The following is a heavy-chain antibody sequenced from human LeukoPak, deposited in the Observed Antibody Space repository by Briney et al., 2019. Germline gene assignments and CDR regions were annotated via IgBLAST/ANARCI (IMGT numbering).Heavy chain of an antibody. D-gene: IGHD2-2*01. CDR2: TYYRSKLYN. CDR1: GDSFSSNSAA. CDR3: ARDRPHCSSTSCYGGYYYYGMDV. Sequence: SQTLSLTCAISGDSFSSNSAAWDWLRQSPSRGLEWLGRTYYRSKLYNDYAVSVKSRITINPDTSKNQFSLQLNSVTPEDTAVYYCARDRPHCSSTSCYGGYYYYGMDVWGKGTTVTVSS. J-gene: IGHJ6*04. V-gene: IGHV6-1*01.